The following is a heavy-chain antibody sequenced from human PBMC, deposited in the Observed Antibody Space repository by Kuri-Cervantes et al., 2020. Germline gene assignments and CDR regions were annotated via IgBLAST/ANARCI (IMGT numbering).Heavy chain of an antibody. D-gene: IGHD2-2*01. CDR2: INPSGGST. J-gene: IGHJ6*02. CDR3: AREGNHCSSTSCAIYYGMDV. Sequence: ASVKVSCKASGYTFTSYYMHWVRQAPGQGLEWMGIINPSGGSTSYAQKFQGRVTMTTDTSTSTAYMELRSLRSDDTAVYYCAREGNHCSSTSCAIYYGMDVWGQGTTVTVSS. CDR1: GYTFTSYY. V-gene: IGHV1-46*01.